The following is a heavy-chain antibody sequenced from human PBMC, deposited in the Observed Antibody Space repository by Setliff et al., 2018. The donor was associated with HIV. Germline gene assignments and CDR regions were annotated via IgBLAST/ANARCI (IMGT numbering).Heavy chain of an antibody. CDR2: FDPQDGKT. CDR1: GYTLTEVS. D-gene: IGHD2-15*01. CDR3: ARRIGFDV. Sequence: ASVKVSCKISGYTLTEVSMHWVRQAPGKGLEWMGYFDPQDGKTIYAQKFQGRVTMTRDTSISTAYMELSNLGSEDTAVYYCARRIGFDVWGQGTMVTVSS. J-gene: IGHJ3*01. V-gene: IGHV1-24*01.